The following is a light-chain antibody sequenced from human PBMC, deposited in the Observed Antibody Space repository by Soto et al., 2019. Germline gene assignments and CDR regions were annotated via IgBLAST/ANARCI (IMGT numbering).Light chain of an antibody. CDR3: QQYNNWPPWT. J-gene: IGKJ1*01. CDR2: GAS. Sequence: EIVLTQSPATLSVSPGERATLSCRASQSVSSNLAWYQQKPGQAPRLLIYGASTRATGIPARFSGSGSGTEFPLTISSLQAEDFAVYYWQQYNNWPPWTFGQGTKVEIK. V-gene: IGKV3-15*01. CDR1: QSVSSN.